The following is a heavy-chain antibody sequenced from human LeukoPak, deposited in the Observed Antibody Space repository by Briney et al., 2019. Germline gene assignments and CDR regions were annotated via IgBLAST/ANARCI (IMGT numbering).Heavy chain of an antibody. CDR2: NSYSRST. J-gene: IGHJ4*02. CDR1: GASLSGYY. CDR3: ARDNPDYDLSGYGVFDF. D-gene: IGHD3-22*01. V-gene: IGHV4-59*01. Sequence: SETLSLTCTVSGASLSGYYWTWIRQPPGKGLEWIGYNSYSRSTNYNPSLKSRVTISVDTSKNQFSLKLNSVTAADTAVYYCARDNPDYDLSGYGVFDFWGQGILDTVSS.